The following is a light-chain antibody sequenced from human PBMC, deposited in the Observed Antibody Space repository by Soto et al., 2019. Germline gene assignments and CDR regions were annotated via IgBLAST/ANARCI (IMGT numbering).Light chain of an antibody. J-gene: IGKJ1*01. CDR2: GGS. CDR3: EQDYTNSWS. Sequence: DIVLTQSPGTLSLSPGERATLSCRASQSVSSNHLAWYQQKPGQAPRLLIYGGSSRATGIPVRFSGSGSETDFTLTITRLEPEDCGVYYCEQDYTNSWSFGQGNKVEI. V-gene: IGKV3-20*01. CDR1: QSVSSNH.